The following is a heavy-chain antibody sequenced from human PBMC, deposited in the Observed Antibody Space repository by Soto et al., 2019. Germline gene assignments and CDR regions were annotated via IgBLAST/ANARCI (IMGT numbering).Heavy chain of an antibody. V-gene: IGHV5-51*01. D-gene: IGHD3-9*01. Sequence: VESLKISCRGSGYRFTNYWIAWVRQMPGKGLEWMGTIYPGDSETKYSPSFQGQVTISSDESIRTAYLQWSSLKASDTAMYYWARSSAGYLCGMDVWGKGTTVTVPS. J-gene: IGHJ6*04. CDR3: ARSSAGYLCGMDV. CDR2: IYPGDSET. CDR1: GYRFTNYW.